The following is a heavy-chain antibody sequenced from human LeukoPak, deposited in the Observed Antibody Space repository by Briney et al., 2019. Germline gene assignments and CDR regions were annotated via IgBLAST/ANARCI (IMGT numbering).Heavy chain of an antibody. CDR3: ASHGSGSSQPTPYLSFDY. CDR1: GGSFSGYY. D-gene: IGHD3-10*01. CDR2: INHSGST. Sequence: SETLSLTCAVYGGSFSGYYWSWIRQPPGKGLEWIGEINHSGSTNYNPSLKSRVTISVDTSKNQFSLKLSSVTAADTAVYYCASHGSGSSQPTPYLSFDYWGQGTLSPSPQ. J-gene: IGHJ4*02. V-gene: IGHV4-34*01.